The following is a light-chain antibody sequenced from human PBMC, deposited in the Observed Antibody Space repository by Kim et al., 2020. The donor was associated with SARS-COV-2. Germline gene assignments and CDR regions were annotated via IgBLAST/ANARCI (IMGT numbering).Light chain of an antibody. J-gene: IGLJ3*02. CDR2: RDN. CDR3: AAWDDSLSFWV. Sequence: GRRVTKSCSGRGATIGSRYVYRSQKFPGTAPKLRIYRDNQRPSGVPDRFSGSKSGTSASLAISGLRSEDEADYYCAAWDDSLSFWVIGGGTQLTVL. V-gene: IGLV1-47*01. CDR1: GATIGSRY.